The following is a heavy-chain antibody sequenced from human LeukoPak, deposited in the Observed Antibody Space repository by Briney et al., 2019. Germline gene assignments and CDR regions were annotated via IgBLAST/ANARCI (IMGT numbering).Heavy chain of an antibody. D-gene: IGHD3-22*01. J-gene: IGHJ4*02. CDR1: GFTFSSYE. Sequence: PGGSLRLSCAASGFTFSSYEMNWVRQAPGKGLEWLSYISSSGTTIKYADSVKGRFTISRDNSKNTLYLQMNSLRAEDTAVYYCAREDDSRGDKIDYWGQGTLVTVSS. CDR2: ISSSGTTI. V-gene: IGHV3-48*03. CDR3: AREDDSRGDKIDY.